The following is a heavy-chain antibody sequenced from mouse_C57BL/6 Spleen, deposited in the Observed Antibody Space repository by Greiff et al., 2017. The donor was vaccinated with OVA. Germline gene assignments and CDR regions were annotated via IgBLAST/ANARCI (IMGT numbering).Heavy chain of an antibody. CDR3: ARDEDWDY. V-gene: IGHV1-80*01. Sequence: VQLQQPGTELVKPGASVKLSCKASGYTFTSYWMHWVKQRPGKGLEWIGQIYPGDGDTNYNGKFKGKATLTADKSSSTAYMQLSSLTSEDSAVYFCARDEDWDYWGQGTSVTVSS. CDR2: IYPGDGDT. J-gene: IGHJ4*01. CDR1: GYTFTSYW.